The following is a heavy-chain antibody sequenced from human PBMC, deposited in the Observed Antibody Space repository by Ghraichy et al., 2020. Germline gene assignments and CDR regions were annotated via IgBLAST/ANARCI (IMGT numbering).Heavy chain of an antibody. D-gene: IGHD3-9*01. Sequence: GGSLRLSCAASGFTFSRFWMSWVRQAPGKGLEWVANIKEDGSEKYYVDSVKGRFTISRDNAKNSLHLQMNSLGVEDTAVYYYARENMHGSAYFGGYWGQGTLVTVSS. J-gene: IGHJ4*02. V-gene: IGHV3-7*03. CDR2: IKEDGSEK. CDR3: ARENMHGSAYFGGY. CDR1: GFTFSRFW.